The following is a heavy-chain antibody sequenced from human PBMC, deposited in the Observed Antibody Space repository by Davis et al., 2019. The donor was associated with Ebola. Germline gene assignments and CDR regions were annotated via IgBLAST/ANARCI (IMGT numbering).Heavy chain of an antibody. J-gene: IGHJ6*02. Sequence: PGGSLRLSCAASGFTFSSYSMNWVRQAPGKGLEWVSSISSSSSYIYYADSVKGRFTISRDNAKNSLYLQMNSLRAEDTAVYYCARDLPIAVADHYYYYGMDVWGQGTTVTVSS. D-gene: IGHD6-19*01. CDR1: GFTFSSYS. CDR2: ISSSSSYI. V-gene: IGHV3-21*01. CDR3: ARDLPIAVADHYYYYGMDV.